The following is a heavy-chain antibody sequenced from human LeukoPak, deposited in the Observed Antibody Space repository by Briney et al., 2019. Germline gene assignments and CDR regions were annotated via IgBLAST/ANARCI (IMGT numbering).Heavy chain of an antibody. J-gene: IGHJ4*02. D-gene: IGHD6-19*01. CDR3: AILPSIAVAGIVAFDY. Sequence: SETLSLTSTVSGGSISSSSYYWGWIRQPPGKGLEWIGSIYYSGSTYYNPSLKSRVTISVDTSKNQFSLKLSSVTAADTAVYFCAILPSIAVAGIVAFDYCGQGTLVTVSS. V-gene: IGHV4-39*01. CDR2: IYYSGST. CDR1: GGSISSSSYY.